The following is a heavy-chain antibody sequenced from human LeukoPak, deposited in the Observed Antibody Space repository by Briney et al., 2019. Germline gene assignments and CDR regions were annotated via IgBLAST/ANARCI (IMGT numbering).Heavy chain of an antibody. V-gene: IGHV4-4*01. Sequence: SGTPSHTSDVSAGSISPTNYWTWVRQLPGKGLEWIGEVNLQGRTNSDPSLLRRVAISVDTSASLVSLQLTDVTAAHTAVLCCAREGGSYRLLDYSGEGTRVTVS. J-gene: IGHJ4*02. CDR2: VNLQGRT. D-gene: IGHD3-16*02. CDR3: AREGGSYRLLDY. CDR1: AGSISPTNY.